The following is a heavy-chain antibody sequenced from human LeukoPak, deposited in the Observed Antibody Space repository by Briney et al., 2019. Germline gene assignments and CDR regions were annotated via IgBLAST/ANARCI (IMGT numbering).Heavy chain of an antibody. J-gene: IGHJ6*02. Sequence: GGSLRLSCAASGFTFSAHVLSWDRHTPGKGLEWVSSISGSGDITYYADSVKGRFTISRDNSRNTLYLQMNSLRAEDTAVYYCARVRQQLAAGYYGMDVWGQGTTVTVSS. CDR2: ISGSGDIT. D-gene: IGHD6-13*01. CDR1: GFTFSAHV. CDR3: ARVRQQLAAGYYGMDV. V-gene: IGHV3-23*01.